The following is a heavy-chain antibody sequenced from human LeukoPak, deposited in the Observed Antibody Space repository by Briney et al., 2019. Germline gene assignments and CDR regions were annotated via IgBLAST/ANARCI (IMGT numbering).Heavy chain of an antibody. CDR1: GGSISNYY. CDR2: IYYSGST. V-gene: IGHV4-59*01. Sequence: SETLSLTCTVSGGSISNYYWSWIRQPPGKGLEWIGYIYYSGSTKYNPSLKSRLTISVDTSENQFSLKLSSVTAADTAVYYCARDFWSGYYAWFDPWGQGTLVTVPS. D-gene: IGHD3-3*01. CDR3: ARDFWSGYYAWFDP. J-gene: IGHJ5*02.